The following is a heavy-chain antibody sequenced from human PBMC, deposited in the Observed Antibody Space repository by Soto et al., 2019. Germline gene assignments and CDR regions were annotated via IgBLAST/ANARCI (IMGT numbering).Heavy chain of an antibody. Sequence: SETLSLTCTVSGGPISSGGYYWSWIRQHPGKGLEWIGYIYYSGSTYYNPSLKSRVTISVDTSKNQFSLKLSSVTAADTAVYYCARDLLGYCSSTSCPGWFDPWGQGTLVTVSS. CDR2: IYYSGST. CDR1: GGPISSGGYY. D-gene: IGHD2-2*01. CDR3: ARDLLGYCSSTSCPGWFDP. V-gene: IGHV4-31*03. J-gene: IGHJ5*02.